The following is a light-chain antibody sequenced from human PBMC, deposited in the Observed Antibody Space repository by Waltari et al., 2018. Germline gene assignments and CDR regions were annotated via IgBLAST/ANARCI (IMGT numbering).Light chain of an antibody. Sequence: DIQMTQSPSSLSASVRARVTITCQASQGVTKYVNWYQQKPGEAPNLLIYAASNLETGVPSRFSGSGFGTDFSFTISSLQPEDVGTYFCQQYDNLPVTFGGGTKVEIK. CDR3: QQYDNLPVT. J-gene: IGKJ4*01. CDR1: QGVTKY. V-gene: IGKV1-33*01. CDR2: AAS.